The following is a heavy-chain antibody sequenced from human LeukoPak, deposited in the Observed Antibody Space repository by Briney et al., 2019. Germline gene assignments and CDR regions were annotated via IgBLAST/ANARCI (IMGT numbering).Heavy chain of an antibody. D-gene: IGHD2-15*01. J-gene: IGHJ4*02. CDR1: GFTFSSYW. CDR2: IKQDRSEK. V-gene: IGHV3-7*01. Sequence: GGSLRLSCAASGFTFSSYWMSWVRQAPGKGLEWVANIKQDRSEKYYVDSVKGRFTISRDNAKNSLYLQMNSLRAEDTAVYYCARDYRGYRAPYYFDHWGQGTLVTVSS. CDR3: ARDYRGYRAPYYFDH.